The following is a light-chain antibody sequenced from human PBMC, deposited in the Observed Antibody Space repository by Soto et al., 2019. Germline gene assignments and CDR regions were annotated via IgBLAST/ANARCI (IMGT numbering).Light chain of an antibody. Sequence: EIVLTQSPGTLSLSPGERATLSCRASQSVSSSYLAWYQQKPGQAPRLLIYGASSRATGIPDRFSGSESGTDFTLTISRLEPEDFAVYYCQQYGSSPLGQGTKVEIK. CDR2: GAS. CDR1: QSVSSSY. CDR3: QQYGSSP. V-gene: IGKV3-20*01. J-gene: IGKJ1*01.